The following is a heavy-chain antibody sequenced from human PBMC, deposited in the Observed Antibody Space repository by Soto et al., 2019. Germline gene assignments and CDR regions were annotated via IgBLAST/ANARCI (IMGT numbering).Heavy chain of an antibody. J-gene: IGHJ6*02. D-gene: IGHD3-22*01. CDR1: GHSFTSYW. CDR3: ARGDDSSGYRRYYYYGMDV. V-gene: IGHV5-51*01. CDR2: IYPGDSDT. Sequence: GESLKISCKGSGHSFTSYWIGWVRQMPGKGLEWMGIIYPGDSDTRYSPSFQGQVTISADKSISTAYLQWSSLKASDTAMYYCARGDDSSGYRRYYYYGMDVWGQGTTVTVSS.